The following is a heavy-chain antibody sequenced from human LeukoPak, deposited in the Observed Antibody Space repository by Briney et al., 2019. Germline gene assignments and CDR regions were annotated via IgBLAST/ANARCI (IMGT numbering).Heavy chain of an antibody. J-gene: IGHJ4*02. CDR3: ARDGLLVVVPAATGDY. V-gene: IGHV3-7*01. Sequence: PGGSLRLSCAASGFTFSSYWMSWVRQAPGKGLEWVANIKQDGSEKYYVDSVKGRFTISRDNAKNSLYLQMNSLRAEDTAVYYCARDGLLVVVPAATGDYWGQGTLVTVSS. CDR1: GFTFSSYW. D-gene: IGHD2-2*01. CDR2: IKQDGSEK.